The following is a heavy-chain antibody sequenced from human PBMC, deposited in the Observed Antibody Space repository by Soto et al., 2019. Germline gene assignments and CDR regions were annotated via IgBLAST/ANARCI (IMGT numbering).Heavy chain of an antibody. CDR3: TRSHAPYYYYYCMDV. J-gene: IGHJ6*03. Sequence: EVQLVESGGGLVQPGRSLRLSCTASGFTFGDYAMSWFRQAPGKGLEWVGFIRSKAYGGTTEYAASVKGRFTISRDDSKSIAYLQMNSLKTEDTAVYYCTRSHAPYYYYYCMDVWGKGTTVTVSS. CDR2: IRSKAYGGTT. CDR1: GFTFGDYA. V-gene: IGHV3-49*03.